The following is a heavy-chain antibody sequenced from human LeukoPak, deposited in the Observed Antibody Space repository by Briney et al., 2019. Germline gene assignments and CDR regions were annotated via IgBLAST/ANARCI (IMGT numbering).Heavy chain of an antibody. CDR3: ATNRQIMILGVVIMPAFDI. V-gene: IGHV1-24*01. CDR2: FDVEDGEI. Sequence: ASVKVSCKVSGYTLTQLSVHWVRQAPGKGLEWMGGFDVEDGEIIYAQKFQGRVTMTEDTSTDTADMELSSLRSEDTAVYYCATNRQIMILGVVIMPAFDIWGQGTMVTVSS. CDR1: GYTLTQLS. D-gene: IGHD3-3*01. J-gene: IGHJ3*02.